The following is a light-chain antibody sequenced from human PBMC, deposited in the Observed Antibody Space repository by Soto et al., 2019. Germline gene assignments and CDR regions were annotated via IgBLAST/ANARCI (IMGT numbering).Light chain of an antibody. J-gene: IGKJ1*01. CDR2: KAS. CDR1: QSISSW. Sequence: EIQMTQSPSTLSASVGDRVTITCRASQSISSWLAWYQQKPGKVPKLLIYKASSLESGVPSRFSGSGSGTEFTLTISSLQPDDFATYYCQQYNSFSTFGQGTKVEIK. CDR3: QQYNSFST. V-gene: IGKV1-5*03.